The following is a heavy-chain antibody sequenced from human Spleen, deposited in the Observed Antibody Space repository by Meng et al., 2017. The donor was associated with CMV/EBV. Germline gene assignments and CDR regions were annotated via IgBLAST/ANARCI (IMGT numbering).Heavy chain of an antibody. V-gene: IGHV3-23*01. Sequence: GGSLRLSCVASRFTFRSYAMSWVRQAPGKGMEWVSTVAGSGDSTYYADSVKGRFTISRDNSKNTLYLQMNSLRAEDTAVYYCARDLGGVVAPYGMDVWGQGTTVTVSS. CDR2: VAGSGDST. J-gene: IGHJ6*02. CDR1: RFTFRSYA. D-gene: IGHD2-2*01. CDR3: ARDLGGVVAPYGMDV.